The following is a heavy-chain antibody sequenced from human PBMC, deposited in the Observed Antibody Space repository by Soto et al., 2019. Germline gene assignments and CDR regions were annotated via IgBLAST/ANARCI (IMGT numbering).Heavy chain of an antibody. CDR3: ARVGYSYGLYWFDP. CDR2: IIPIFGTA. V-gene: IGHV1-69*06. J-gene: IGHJ5*02. CDR1: GATFSSYA. D-gene: IGHD5-18*01. Sequence: ASVKVSCKASGATFSSYAITWVRQPPGQGLEWMGGIIPIFGTANYAQKFQGRVTMTAAKSTSTAYMELSSLRSEDTAVYYCARVGYSYGLYWFDPWGQGTLVTVSS.